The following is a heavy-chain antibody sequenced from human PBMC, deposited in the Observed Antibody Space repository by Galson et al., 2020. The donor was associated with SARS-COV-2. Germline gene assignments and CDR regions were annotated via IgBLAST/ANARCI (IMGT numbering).Heavy chain of an antibody. V-gene: IGHV4-61*02. J-gene: IGHJ4*02. D-gene: IGHD3-16*01. Sequence: SETLSLTCTVSGGSISSGSYYWSWIRQPAGKGLAWIGRIYTSGSTNYNPSLKSPVTISVDTSKNQFSLKLSSVTAADTAVYYCAGDAGGGLAYDYVWGSPTGDWGQGTLGTFSS. CDR3: AGDAGGGLAYDYVWGSPTGD. CDR2: IYTSGST. CDR1: GGSISSGSYY.